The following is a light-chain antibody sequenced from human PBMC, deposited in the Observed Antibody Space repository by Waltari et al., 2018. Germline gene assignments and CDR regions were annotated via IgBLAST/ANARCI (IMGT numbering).Light chain of an antibody. V-gene: IGKV3-15*01. CDR2: GAS. J-gene: IGKJ2*03. Sequence: EIVMTQSPATLPVSPGKRAPLSCRASQSVSSNLAWYQQKPGQAPRLLIYGASTRATGIPARFSGSGSGTEFTLTISSLQSEDFAVYYCQQYNNWPVRGFGQGTKLEIK. CDR1: QSVSSN. CDR3: QQYNNWPVRG.